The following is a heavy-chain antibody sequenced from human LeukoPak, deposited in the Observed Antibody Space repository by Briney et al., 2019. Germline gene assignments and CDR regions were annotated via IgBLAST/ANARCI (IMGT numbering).Heavy chain of an antibody. CDR3: ARGPPYYGGNSGLDY. V-gene: IGHV3-66*01. D-gene: IGHD4-23*01. Sequence: GGSLRLSCAASGFTVSSNYMSWVRQAPGKGLEWVSVIYSGGSTYYADSVKGRFTISRDNSKNTLYLQMNSLRAEDTAVYYCARGPPYYGGNSGLDYWGQGTLATVSS. J-gene: IGHJ4*02. CDR1: GFTVSSNY. CDR2: IYSGGST.